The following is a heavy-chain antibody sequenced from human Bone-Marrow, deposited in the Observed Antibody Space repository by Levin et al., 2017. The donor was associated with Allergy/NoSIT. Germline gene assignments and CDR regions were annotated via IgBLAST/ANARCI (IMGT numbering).Heavy chain of an antibody. V-gene: IGHV3-73*01. J-gene: IGHJ4*02. CDR3: TSRHSGYDLDLDY. Sequence: ASVKVSCAASGFTFSGSAMHWVRQASGKGLEWVGRIRSKANSYATAYAASVKGRFTISRDDSKNTAYLQMNSLKTEDTAVYYCTSRHSGYDLDLDYWGQGTLVTVSS. D-gene: IGHD5-12*01. CDR2: IRSKANSYAT. CDR1: GFTFSGSA.